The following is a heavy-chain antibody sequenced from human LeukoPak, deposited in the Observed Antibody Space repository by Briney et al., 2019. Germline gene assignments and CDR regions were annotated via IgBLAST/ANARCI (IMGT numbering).Heavy chain of an antibody. CDR3: ASSPGIVGATTFDY. J-gene: IGHJ4*02. D-gene: IGHD1-26*01. CDR1: GGSISSYY. V-gene: IGHV4-59*08. CDR2: IYYSGST. Sequence: PSETLSLTCTVSGGSISSYYWSWIRQPPGKGLEWIGYIYYSGSTNYNPSLKSRVTISVDTSKNQFSLKLSSVTAADTAVYYCASSPGIVGATTFDYWGQGALVTVSS.